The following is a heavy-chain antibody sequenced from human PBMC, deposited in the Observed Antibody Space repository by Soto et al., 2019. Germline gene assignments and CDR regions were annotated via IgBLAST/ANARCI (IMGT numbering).Heavy chain of an antibody. J-gene: IGHJ3*02. V-gene: IGHV3-23*01. CDR2: ISGSGGST. CDR3: AKDIRPGVGARDAFDI. Sequence: GGSLRLSCAASGFTFSSYAMSWVRQAPGKGLEWVSAISGSGGSTYYADSVKGRFTISRDNSKNTLYLQMNSLRAEDTAVYYCAKDIRPGVGARDAFDIWGQGTMVTVSS. D-gene: IGHD1-26*01. CDR1: GFTFSSYA.